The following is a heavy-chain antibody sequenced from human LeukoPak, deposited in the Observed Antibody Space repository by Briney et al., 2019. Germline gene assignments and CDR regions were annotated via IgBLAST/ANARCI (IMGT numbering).Heavy chain of an antibody. J-gene: IGHJ4*02. CDR2: IIPIFGTA. V-gene: IGHV1-69*06. D-gene: IGHD3-9*01. Sequence: SVKVSCKASGGTFSSYAISWVRQAPGQGLEWMGGIIPIFGTANYAQKFQGRVTITADKSTSTAYMELSSLRSEDTAVYYCARGPATLRYFDWLLSRWGQGTLVTVSS. CDR1: GGTFSSYA. CDR3: ARGPATLRYFDWLLSR.